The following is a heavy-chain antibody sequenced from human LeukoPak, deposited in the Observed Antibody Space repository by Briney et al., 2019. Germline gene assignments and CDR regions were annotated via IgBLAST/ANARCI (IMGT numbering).Heavy chain of an antibody. D-gene: IGHD3-22*01. V-gene: IGHV1-69*05. J-gene: IGHJ4*02. Sequence: SVKVSCKASGGTFSSYAISWVRQAPGQGLEWMGGIIPIFGTANYAQKFQGRVTITTDESTSTAYMELSSLRSEDTAVYYCARVPRSYDSSGYYYAYWGQGTLVTASS. CDR2: IIPIFGTA. CDR3: ARVPRSYDSSGYYYAY. CDR1: GGTFSSYA.